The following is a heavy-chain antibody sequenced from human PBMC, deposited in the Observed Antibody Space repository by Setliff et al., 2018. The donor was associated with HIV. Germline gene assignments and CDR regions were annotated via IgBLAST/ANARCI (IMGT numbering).Heavy chain of an antibody. Sequence: PSETLSLTCTVSGGSISSNSYYWSWIRQPAGKGLEWIGHIYTNGRTNYNPPLKSRVTISVDPSKNQFSLKLSSVTATDTAMYYCASANWNYSGYWFDPWGQGTLVTVSS. CDR2: IYTNGRT. D-gene: IGHD1-7*01. V-gene: IGHV4-61*09. CDR3: ASANWNYSGYWFDP. CDR1: GGSISSNSYY. J-gene: IGHJ5*02.